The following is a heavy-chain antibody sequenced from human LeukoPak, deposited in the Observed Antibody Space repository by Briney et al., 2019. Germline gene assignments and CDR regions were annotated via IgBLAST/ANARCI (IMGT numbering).Heavy chain of an antibody. CDR3: ARLAASRRYYMDV. D-gene: IGHD6-6*01. V-gene: IGHV4-34*01. Sequence: QPSETLSLTCAVYGGSFSGYYWSWIRQPPGKGLEWIGEINHSGSTNYNPSLKSRVTISVDTSKNQFSLKLSSVTAADTAVYYCARLAASRRYYMDVWGKGTTVTVSS. CDR2: INHSGST. CDR1: GGSFSGYY. J-gene: IGHJ6*03.